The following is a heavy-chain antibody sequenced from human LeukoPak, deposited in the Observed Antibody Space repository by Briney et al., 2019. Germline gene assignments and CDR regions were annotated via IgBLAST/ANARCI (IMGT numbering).Heavy chain of an antibody. CDR1: GVTFSSYG. Sequence: EGSLRLSCAASGVTFSSYGMHWVRQAPGKGLEWVAVILNDGSQEKYADSVKGRFTISRDNSKNTLFLQMNSLRAEDTAVYYCARDDALGDNALDIWGQGTMVTVSS. CDR3: ARDDALGDNALDI. CDR2: ILNDGSQE. V-gene: IGHV3-33*01. D-gene: IGHD3-16*01. J-gene: IGHJ3*02.